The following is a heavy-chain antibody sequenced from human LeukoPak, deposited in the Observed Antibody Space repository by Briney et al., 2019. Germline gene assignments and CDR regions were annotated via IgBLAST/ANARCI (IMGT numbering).Heavy chain of an antibody. V-gene: IGHV1-69*06. D-gene: IGHD3-22*01. J-gene: IGHJ4*02. CDR3: VRYSYYDSSGYRTFDY. Sequence: AASVKVSCKASGGTFSSYAISWVRQAPGQGLEWMGGIIPIFGTANYAQKFQGRVTITADKSTSTAYMELSSLRSEDTAVYYCVRYSYYDSSGYRTFDYWGQGTLVTVSS. CDR2: IIPIFGTA. CDR1: GGTFSSYA.